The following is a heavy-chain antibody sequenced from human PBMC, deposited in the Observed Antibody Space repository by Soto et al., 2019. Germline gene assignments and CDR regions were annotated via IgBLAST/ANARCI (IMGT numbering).Heavy chain of an antibody. J-gene: IGHJ4*02. V-gene: IGHV3-30*18. Sequence: QVQLVESGGGVVQPGRSLRLSCVASGFTFSSYGMHWVRQAPGKGLEWVAIISYDGSNTYYADSGKGRFTISRDNSKNTLYLQMNSLRAEDTSVSYCANEGGLSGSYYISSSYSFDYWGQGTLVTVSS. CDR3: ANEGGLSGSYYISSSYSFDY. D-gene: IGHD1-26*01. CDR2: ISYDGSNT. CDR1: GFTFSSYG.